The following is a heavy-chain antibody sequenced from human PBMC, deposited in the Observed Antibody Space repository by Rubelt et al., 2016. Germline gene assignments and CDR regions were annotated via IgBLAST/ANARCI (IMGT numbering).Heavy chain of an antibody. J-gene: IGHJ4*02. D-gene: IGHD2-21*02. Sequence: KGRFTISRDNAKKSLYLQMNSLRAEDTAVYYCAKQGGLLRDLVDYWGQGTLVTVSS. CDR3: AKQGGLLRDLVDY. V-gene: IGHV3-11*03.